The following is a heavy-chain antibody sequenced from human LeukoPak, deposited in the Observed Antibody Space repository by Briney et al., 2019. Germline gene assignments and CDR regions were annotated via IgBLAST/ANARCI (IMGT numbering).Heavy chain of an antibody. Sequence: GGSLRLSCAASGFTFSSYSMNWVRQAPEKGLEWVSSISSSSSYIYYADSVKGRFTISRDNAKNSLYLQMNSLRAEDTAVYYCAREKGLWFGERMGMDVWGQGTTVTVSS. CDR1: GFTFSSYS. J-gene: IGHJ6*02. V-gene: IGHV3-21*01. CDR3: AREKGLWFGERMGMDV. CDR2: ISSSSSYI. D-gene: IGHD3-10*01.